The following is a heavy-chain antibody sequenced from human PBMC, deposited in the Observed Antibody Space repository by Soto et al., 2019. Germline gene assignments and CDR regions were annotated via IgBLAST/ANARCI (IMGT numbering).Heavy chain of an antibody. V-gene: IGHV3-30-3*01. CDR3: ARGGSSAAISANTWFDP. D-gene: IGHD2-2*01. Sequence: QVQLVESGGGVVQPGRSLRLSCAASGFTFSSYAMHWVRQAPGKGLEWVAVISYDGSNKYYADSVKGRFTISRDNSKNTLYLQMNSLRAEDTAVYYCARGGSSAAISANTWFDPWGQGTLVTVSS. CDR1: GFTFSSYA. CDR2: ISYDGSNK. J-gene: IGHJ5*02.